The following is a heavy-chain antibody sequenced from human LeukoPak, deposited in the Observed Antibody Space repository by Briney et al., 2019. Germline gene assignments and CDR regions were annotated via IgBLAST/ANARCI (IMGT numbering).Heavy chain of an antibody. CDR2: IYYSGST. Sequence: SETLSLTCTVSGGSISSSSYYWGWIRQPPGKGLEWIGSIYYSGSTYYNPSLKSRVTISVDTSMNQFSLKLSSVTAADTAVYYCAKEGGTVTTNYYYGMDVWGQGTTVTVSS. D-gene: IGHD4-11*01. CDR3: AKEGGTVTTNYYYGMDV. V-gene: IGHV4-39*02. CDR1: GGSISSSSYY. J-gene: IGHJ6*02.